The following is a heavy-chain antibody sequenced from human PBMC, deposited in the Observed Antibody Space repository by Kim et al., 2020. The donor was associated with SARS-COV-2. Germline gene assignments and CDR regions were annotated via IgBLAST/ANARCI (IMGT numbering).Heavy chain of an antibody. CDR2: IYYSGST. D-gene: IGHD2-2*01. V-gene: IGHV4-61*01. J-gene: IGHJ3*02. CDR3: ARFLYIVVVPAAMLSAFDI. CDR1: GGSVSSGSYY. Sequence: SETLSLTCTVSGGSVSSGSYYWSWIRQPPGKGLEWIGYIYYSGSTNYNPSLKSRVTISVDTSKNQFSLKLSSVTAADTAVYYCARFLYIVVVPAAMLSAFDIWGQGTMVTVSS.